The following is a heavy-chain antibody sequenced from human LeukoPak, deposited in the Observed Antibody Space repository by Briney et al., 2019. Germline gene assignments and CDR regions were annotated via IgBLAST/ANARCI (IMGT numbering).Heavy chain of an antibody. D-gene: IGHD3-9*01. V-gene: IGHV4-59*01. CDR3: ARRPRNDILTGTPFDY. CDR1: GGSINYYY. Sequence: SETLSLTCTVSGGSINYYYWMWIRQPPGKGLEWIGYIYYSGSTDSNPSLKSRVTISVDTSKNQFSLKLRSVTAADTAVYYCARRPRNDILTGTPFDYWGQGILVTVSS. J-gene: IGHJ4*02. CDR2: IYYSGST.